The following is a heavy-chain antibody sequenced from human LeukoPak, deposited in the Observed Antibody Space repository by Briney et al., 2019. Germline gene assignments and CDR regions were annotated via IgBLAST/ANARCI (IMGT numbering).Heavy chain of an antibody. CDR2: ISWNSDTI. Sequence: GRSLRLSCEASGFTFDDYPMHWVRQAPGKGLEWVSGISWNSDTIVYADSVRGRFTISRDNAKNSLYLQMESLGTEDTALYFCAKNTYCRRNTCSYYFDYWGQGALVIVSS. D-gene: IGHD2-2*01. CDR3: AKNTYCRRNTCSYYFDY. V-gene: IGHV3-9*01. CDR1: GFTFDDYP. J-gene: IGHJ4*02.